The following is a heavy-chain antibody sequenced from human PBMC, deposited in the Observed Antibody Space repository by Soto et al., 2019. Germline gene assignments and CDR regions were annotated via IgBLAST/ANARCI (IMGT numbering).Heavy chain of an antibody. CDR1: GGSISSSSYY. V-gene: IGHV4-39*01. CDR2: IYYSGST. J-gene: IGHJ4*02. Sequence: SDTLSLTCTVSGGSISSSSYYWGWIRQPPGKGLEWIGSIYYSGSTYYNPSLKSRVTISVDTSKNQFSLKLSSVTAADTAVYYCARHVSTDIVVVPAAIKFDYWGQGTLVTVSS. D-gene: IGHD2-2*01. CDR3: ARHVSTDIVVVPAAIKFDY.